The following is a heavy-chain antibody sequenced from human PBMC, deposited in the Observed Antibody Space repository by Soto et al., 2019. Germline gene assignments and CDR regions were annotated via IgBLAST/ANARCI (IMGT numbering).Heavy chain of an antibody. CDR2: IIPILSIA. CDR1: GGTFSSYT. Sequence: QVQLVQSGAEVKKPGSSVKVSCKASGGTFSSYTISWVRQAPGQGLEWMGRIIPILSIANYAQKFQGRVTIPANKSRTTADMELSILRSEATAVYYCAREEYCSTSAWGQGATVTVSS. D-gene: IGHD2-2*01. CDR3: AREEYCSTSA. V-gene: IGHV1-69*02. J-gene: IGHJ6*02.